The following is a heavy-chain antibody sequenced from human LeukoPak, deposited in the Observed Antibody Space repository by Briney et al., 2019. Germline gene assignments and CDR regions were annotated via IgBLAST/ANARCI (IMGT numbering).Heavy chain of an antibody. V-gene: IGHV3-30*02. Sequence: GGSLRLSCAASGFTFSSYAMHWVRQAPGKGREWGAVIRYDGSNKYYADSVKGRFTISRDNSKNTLCLQMNSLRAEDTAVYYCAKDREGRLWFGELSFYYYYYMDVWGKGTTVTISS. CDR3: AKDREGRLWFGELSFYYYYYMDV. J-gene: IGHJ6*03. D-gene: IGHD3-10*01. CDR1: GFTFSSYA. CDR2: IRYDGSNK.